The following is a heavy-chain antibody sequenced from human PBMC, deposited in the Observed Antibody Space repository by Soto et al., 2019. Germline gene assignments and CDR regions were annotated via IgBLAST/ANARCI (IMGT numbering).Heavy chain of an antibody. CDR1: GFTSSSYS. CDR2: ISSSSSYI. V-gene: IGHV3-21*01. J-gene: IGHJ4*02. CDR3: ARPRSIAVAAFDY. Sequence: GALRLSCAASGFTSSSYSMNWVRQAPGKGLEWVSSISSSSSYIYYADSVKGRFTISRDNAKNSLYLQMNSLRAEDTAVYYCARPRSIAVAAFDYWGQGTLVTVSS. D-gene: IGHD6-19*01.